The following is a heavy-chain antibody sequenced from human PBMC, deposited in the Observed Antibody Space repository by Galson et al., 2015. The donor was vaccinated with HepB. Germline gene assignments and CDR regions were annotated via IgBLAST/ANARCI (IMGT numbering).Heavy chain of an antibody. V-gene: IGHV3-21*01. CDR1: GFTFSSYS. CDR3: ARTAGPLVGNYGMDV. D-gene: IGHD1-26*01. CDR2: ISSSSSYI. Sequence: SLRLSCAASGFTFSSYSMNWVRQAPGKGLEWVSSISSSSSYIYYADSVKGRFTISRDNAKNSLYLQMNSLRAEDTAVYYCARTAGPLVGNYGMDVWGQGTTVTVSS. J-gene: IGHJ6*02.